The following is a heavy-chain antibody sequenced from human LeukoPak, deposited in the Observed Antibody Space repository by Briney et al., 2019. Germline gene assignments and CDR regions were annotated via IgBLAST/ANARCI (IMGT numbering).Heavy chain of an antibody. V-gene: IGHV3-23*01. Sequence: QPGGSLRLSCAASGFSFSSYAMGWVRQAPGKGLEWVSTVNENGGRTYYAGSVKGRFTMSRDNSKDTLYLQMNSLRAEDTAVYYCAKEGRPKSGGGYYDYWGQGTRVTVSS. J-gene: IGHJ4*02. CDR2: VNENGGRT. CDR1: GFSFSSYA. D-gene: IGHD3-10*01. CDR3: AKEGRPKSGGGYYDY.